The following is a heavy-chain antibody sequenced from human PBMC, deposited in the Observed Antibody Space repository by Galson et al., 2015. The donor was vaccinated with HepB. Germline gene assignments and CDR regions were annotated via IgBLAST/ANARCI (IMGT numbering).Heavy chain of an antibody. CDR1: GFTFSSYS. CDR3: AREGRWELKYYIEY. Sequence: LRLSCAASGFTFSSYSMNWVRQAPGKGLEWVSSISSTSTYIYQADSVKGRFTISRDNAKNTLYLEMNSQRAEDTAVYYCAREGRWELKYYIEYWGQGTLVTVSS. D-gene: IGHD1-26*01. V-gene: IGHV3-21*01. CDR2: ISSTSTYI. J-gene: IGHJ4*02.